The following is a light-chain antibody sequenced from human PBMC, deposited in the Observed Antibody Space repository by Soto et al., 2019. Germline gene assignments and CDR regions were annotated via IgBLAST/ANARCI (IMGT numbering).Light chain of an antibody. CDR3: CSYSGISHWV. J-gene: IGLJ3*02. V-gene: IGLV2-11*01. CDR1: SSDVGGFNY. CDR2: DVT. Sequence: QSALTQPRSVSGSPGQSVTISCTGTSSDVGGFNYVSWYQQLPGKAPKLLIYDVTERPSGVPERFSGSKSGNTSSLTISGLQAEDEADYPCCSYSGISHWVFGGGTQLTVL.